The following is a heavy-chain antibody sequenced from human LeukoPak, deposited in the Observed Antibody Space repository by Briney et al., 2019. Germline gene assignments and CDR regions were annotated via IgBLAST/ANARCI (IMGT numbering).Heavy chain of an antibody. J-gene: IGHJ4*02. CDR1: GFTFSSYE. Sequence: GGSLRLSCAASGFTFSSYEMNWVRQAPGKGLEWVSYISGSGSTIYYADSVKGRFTISRDNAKNSLYLQMNSLRAEDTAVYYCARDSKSSGWYGGFDYWGQGTLVTVSS. CDR3: ARDSKSSGWYGGFDY. D-gene: IGHD6-19*01. V-gene: IGHV3-48*03. CDR2: ISGSGSTI.